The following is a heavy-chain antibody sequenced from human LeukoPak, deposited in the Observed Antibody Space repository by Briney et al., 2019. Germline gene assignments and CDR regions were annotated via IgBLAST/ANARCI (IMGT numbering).Heavy chain of an antibody. V-gene: IGHV1-24*01. CDR3: ATAVVRARETSYDSYFDY. Sequence: ASVKVSCKVSGYTLTELSMHWVRQAHGKGLEWMGGFDPEDGETIYAQKFQGRVTMTEDTSTDTAYMELSSLRSEDTAVYYCATAVVRARETSYDSYFDYWGQGTLVTVSS. CDR1: GYTLTELS. D-gene: IGHD3-10*01. J-gene: IGHJ4*02. CDR2: FDPEDGET.